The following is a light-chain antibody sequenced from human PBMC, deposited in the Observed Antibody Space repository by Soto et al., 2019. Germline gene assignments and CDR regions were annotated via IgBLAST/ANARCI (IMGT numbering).Light chain of an antibody. CDR1: SSNIGTNY. CDR3: AAWDDSLSGLWV. Sequence: QSVLTQPPSASGTPGQRVTISCSGSSSNIGTNYVYWYQQLPGTAPKLLIYRNNQRPSGVPDRFSGSKSGTSASLAISGLLSEDEADYYCAAWDDSLSGLWVFGGGTKVTVL. CDR2: RNN. V-gene: IGLV1-47*01. J-gene: IGLJ3*02.